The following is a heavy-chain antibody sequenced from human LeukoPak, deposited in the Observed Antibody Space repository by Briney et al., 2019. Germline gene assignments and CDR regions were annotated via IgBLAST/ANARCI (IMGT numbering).Heavy chain of an antibody. CDR3: ARVVIYGVDWFDP. Sequence: GASVKVSCKASGGTFSSYTISWVRQAPGQGLEWMGRISAYNGNTNYAQKLQSRVTMTTDTSTSTAYMELRSLRSDDTAVYYCARVVIYGVDWFDPWGQGTLVTVSS. CDR2: ISAYNGNT. J-gene: IGHJ5*02. V-gene: IGHV1-18*01. D-gene: IGHD3-22*01. CDR1: GGTFSSYT.